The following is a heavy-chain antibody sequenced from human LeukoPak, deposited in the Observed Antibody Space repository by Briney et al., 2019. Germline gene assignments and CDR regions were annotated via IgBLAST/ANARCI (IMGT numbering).Heavy chain of an antibody. J-gene: IGHJ6*02. CDR3: ARDLGRITMVRGVIENHYGMDV. CDR2: IYYSGST. V-gene: IGHV4-30-4*01. CDR1: GGSISSGDYY. D-gene: IGHD3-10*01. Sequence: ASQTLSLTCTVSGGSISSGDYYWSWIRQPPGKGLEWIGYIYYSGSTYYNPSLKSRVTISVDTSKNQFSLKLSSVTAADTAVYYCARDLGRITMVRGVIENHYGMDVWGQGTTVTVSS.